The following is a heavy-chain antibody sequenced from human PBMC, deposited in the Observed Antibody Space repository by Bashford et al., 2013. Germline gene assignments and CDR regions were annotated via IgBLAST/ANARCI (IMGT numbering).Heavy chain of an antibody. V-gene: IGHV3-74*01. CDR1: GFTFNTYW. Sequence: GGSLRLSCAASGFTFNTYWIHWVRQAPGKGLVWVSRINSEGGTSYADSVKGRFTVSRDNARNLVYLEMSSLRVEDTAVYYCARDLRCSSTSCYLRGYWGQGTLVTVSS. CDR2: INSEGGT. J-gene: IGHJ4*02. CDR3: ARDLRCSSTSCYLRGY. D-gene: IGHD2-2*01.